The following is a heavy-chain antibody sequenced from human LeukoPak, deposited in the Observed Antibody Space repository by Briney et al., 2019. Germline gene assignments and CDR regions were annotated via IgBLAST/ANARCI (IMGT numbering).Heavy chain of an antibody. V-gene: IGHV1-18*01. Sequence: ASVKVSCKASGYTFNSYGISWVRQAPGQGLEWMGWISVYKGNTNYAQMLQGRVTVTRDTSTSTVHMELSGLRSEDTAVYYCARDQEAFDYWGQGTLVTVSS. CDR3: ARDQEAFDY. J-gene: IGHJ4*02. CDR2: ISVYKGNT. CDR1: GYTFNSYG.